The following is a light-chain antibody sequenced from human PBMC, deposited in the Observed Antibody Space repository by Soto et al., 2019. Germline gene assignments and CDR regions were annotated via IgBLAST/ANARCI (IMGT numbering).Light chain of an antibody. V-gene: IGLV1-40*01. J-gene: IGLJ1*01. Sequence: QPVLTQPPSVSGAPGQRVTISCTGSSSNIGAGYDVHWYQQLPGTAPKLLIYGNTNRPSGIPDRFSGSKSGTSASLAITGLQAEDEADYYCQSYDSRLSVLYDFGTGTKLTVL. CDR3: QSYDSRLSVLYD. CDR1: SSNIGAGYD. CDR2: GNT.